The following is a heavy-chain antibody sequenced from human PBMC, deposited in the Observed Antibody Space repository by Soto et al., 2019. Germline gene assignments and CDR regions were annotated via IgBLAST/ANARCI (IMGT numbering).Heavy chain of an antibody. D-gene: IGHD6-19*01. J-gene: IGHJ4*02. V-gene: IGHV3-30-3*01. CDR3: ARTGYSSGDRYYFDY. Sequence: QVQLVESGGGVVQPGRSLRLSCAASGFTFSSYAMHWVRQAPGKGLEWVAVISYDGSNKYYADSVKGRFTISRDNSKNTLDLQMNSLRAEDTAVYYCARTGYSSGDRYYFDYWGQGTLVTVSS. CDR1: GFTFSSYA. CDR2: ISYDGSNK.